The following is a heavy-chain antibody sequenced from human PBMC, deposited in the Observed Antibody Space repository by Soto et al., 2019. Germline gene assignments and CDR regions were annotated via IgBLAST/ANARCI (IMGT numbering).Heavy chain of an antibody. CDR1: GFTVSSNY. Sequence: EVQLVESGGGLVQPGGSLRLSCAASGFTVSSNYMSWVRQAPGKGLEWVSVIYSGGSTYYADSVKGRFTISRHNSKNTLYLQMTSLRADDTAVYYCAREVGHGGFDPWGQGTLVTVSS. J-gene: IGHJ5*02. CDR2: IYSGGST. CDR3: AREVGHGGFDP. V-gene: IGHV3-53*04.